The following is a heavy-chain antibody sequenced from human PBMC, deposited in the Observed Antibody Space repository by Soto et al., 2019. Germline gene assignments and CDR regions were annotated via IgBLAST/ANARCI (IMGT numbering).Heavy chain of an antibody. D-gene: IGHD6-25*01. Sequence: SETLSLTCTVSCGSITSSSHFWGWVRQPPGKGLEWIGTIYFTGNTYYTPSLKSRLTMSIDTSKNEFSLRLNSVTAADTAVYYCAGQNFTIAAASYGRSNWFDPWGPGTLVTVSS. CDR1: CGSITSSSHF. CDR2: IYFTGNT. CDR3: AGQNFTIAAASYGRSNWFDP. V-gene: IGHV4-39*01. J-gene: IGHJ5*02.